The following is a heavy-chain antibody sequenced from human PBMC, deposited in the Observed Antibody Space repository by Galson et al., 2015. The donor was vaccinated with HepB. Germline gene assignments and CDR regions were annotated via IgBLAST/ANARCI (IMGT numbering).Heavy chain of an antibody. D-gene: IGHD6-19*01. CDR3: ARDGLVRRGGAVSGIGWFDP. V-gene: IGHV3-33*01. CDR1: GFTFSNYG. J-gene: IGHJ5*02. CDR2: IWYDGSTK. Sequence: SLRLSCAASGFTFSNYGMHWVRQAPGKGLEWVAVIWYDGSTKYYADSVKGRFTISRDNSKNTLYLQMNSLRAEDTAVYYCARDGLVRRGGAVSGIGWFDPWRQGSLVTVSS.